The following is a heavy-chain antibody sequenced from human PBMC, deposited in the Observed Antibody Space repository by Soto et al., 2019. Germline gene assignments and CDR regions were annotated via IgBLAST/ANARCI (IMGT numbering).Heavy chain of an antibody. CDR1: GGTFSSYT. J-gene: IGHJ4*02. D-gene: IGHD2-2*01. Sequence: QVQLVQSGAEVKKPGSSVKVPCKASGGTFSSYTISWVRQAPGQGLEWMGRIIPILGIANYAQKFQGRVTITADKSTSTAYMELSSLRSEDTAVYYCARALGYCSSTSCYGIDYWGQGTLVTVSS. V-gene: IGHV1-69*02. CDR3: ARALGYCSSTSCYGIDY. CDR2: IIPILGIA.